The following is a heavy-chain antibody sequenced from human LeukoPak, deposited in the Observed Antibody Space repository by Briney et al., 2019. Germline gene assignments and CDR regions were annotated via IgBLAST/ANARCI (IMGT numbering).Heavy chain of an antibody. V-gene: IGHV3-11*01. CDR2: ISSSGSTI. J-gene: IGHJ4*02. CDR3: ARDGDYDSSGYLSH. D-gene: IGHD3-22*01. CDR1: GSTFSDYY. Sequence: PGGSLRLSCAASGSTFSDYYMSRIRQAPGKGLEWVSYISSSGSTIYYADSVKGRFTISRDNAKNSLYLQMNSLRAEDTAVYYCARDGDYDSSGYLSHWGQGTLVTVSS.